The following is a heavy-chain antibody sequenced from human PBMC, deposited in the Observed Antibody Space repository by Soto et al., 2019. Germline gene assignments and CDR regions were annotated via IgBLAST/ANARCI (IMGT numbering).Heavy chain of an antibody. CDR2: IYWYDDK. J-gene: IGHJ3*01. D-gene: IGHD2-15*01. CDR1: GFSLSTSGLG. CDR3: AQAYEIRWFLNGFGV. Sequence: QITLKESGPTLVKPTQTLTLTCTFSGFSLSTSGLGVGWIRQPPGKALEWLGIIYWYDDKPYSPSLRSRFTIITASSQNQVCLTLTPTDRADTATSYCAQAYEIRWFLNGFGVRGQGTMVTVS. V-gene: IGHV2-5*01.